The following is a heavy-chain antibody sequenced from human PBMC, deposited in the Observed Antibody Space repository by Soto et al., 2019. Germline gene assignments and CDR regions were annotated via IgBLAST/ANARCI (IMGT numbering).Heavy chain of an antibody. V-gene: IGHV4-39*01. J-gene: IGHJ4*02. CDR1: GGSISSSSYY. CDR3: ARHPEIAAAGIF. D-gene: IGHD6-13*01. Sequence: QLQLQESGPGLVKPSETLSLTCTVSGGSISSSSYYWGWIRQPPGKGLEWIGSIYYSGSTYYNPSLKSRVTISVDTSKNQFSLKLSSVTAADTAVYYFARHPEIAAAGIFWGQGTLVTVSS. CDR2: IYYSGST.